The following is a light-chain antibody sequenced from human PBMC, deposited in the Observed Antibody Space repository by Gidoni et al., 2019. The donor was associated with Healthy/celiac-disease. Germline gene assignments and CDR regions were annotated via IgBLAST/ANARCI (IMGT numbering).Light chain of an antibody. CDR3: CSYAGSTTLTYV. CDR1: SSDVENYNL. J-gene: IGLJ1*01. CDR2: EGS. Sequence: QSALTQPASVSGAPGQSITISCTGTSSDVENYNLFSWYQQHPGKAPKLMIYEGSKRPSGVSNRFSGSNSGNPASLTISGLQAEDEADYYCCSYAGSTTLTYVFGTGTKVTVL. V-gene: IGLV2-23*01.